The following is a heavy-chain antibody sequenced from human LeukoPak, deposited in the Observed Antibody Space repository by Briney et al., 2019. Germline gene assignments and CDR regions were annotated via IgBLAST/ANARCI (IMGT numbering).Heavy chain of an antibody. Sequence: KPGGSLRLSCAASGFTFSSYSMNGVRQAPGKGLEWVSSISSSSSYIYYADSVKGRFTISRDNAKNPLYLQMNSLRAEDTAVYYCAREGVAAARDYWGQGTLVTVSS. CDR2: ISSSSSYI. CDR1: GFTFSSYS. J-gene: IGHJ4*02. D-gene: IGHD6-13*01. V-gene: IGHV3-21*01. CDR3: AREGVAAARDY.